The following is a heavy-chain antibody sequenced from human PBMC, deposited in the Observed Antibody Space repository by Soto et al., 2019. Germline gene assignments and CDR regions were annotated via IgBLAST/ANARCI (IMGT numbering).Heavy chain of an antibody. D-gene: IGHD3-3*01. Sequence: PSETLSLTCTVSGGSISSSSYYWGWIRQPPGKGLEWIGSIYYSGSTYYNPSLKSRVTISVDTSKNQFSLKLSSVTAADTAVYYCARLGYYDFWSGYYDYYYYYMDVWGKGTTVTVSS. CDR2: IYYSGST. V-gene: IGHV4-39*01. CDR1: GGSISSSSYY. J-gene: IGHJ6*03. CDR3: ARLGYYDFWSGYYDYYYYYMDV.